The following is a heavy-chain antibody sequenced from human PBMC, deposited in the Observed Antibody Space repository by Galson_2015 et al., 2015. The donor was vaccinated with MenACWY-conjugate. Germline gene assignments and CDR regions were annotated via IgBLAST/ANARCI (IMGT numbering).Heavy chain of an antibody. Sequence: SLRLSCAASGFTFSSYAMHWVRQAPGKGLEWVAVISYDGSNKYYADSVKGRFTISRDNSKNTLYLQMNSLRAEDTAVYYCAREEAAARSDAFDIWGQGTMVTVSS. V-gene: IGHV3-30*04. CDR2: ISYDGSNK. CDR1: GFTFSSYA. J-gene: IGHJ3*02. D-gene: IGHD5-18*01. CDR3: AREEAAARSDAFDI.